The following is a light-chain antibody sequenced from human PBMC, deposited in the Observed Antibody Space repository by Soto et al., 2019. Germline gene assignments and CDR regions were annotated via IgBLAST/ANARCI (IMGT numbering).Light chain of an antibody. CDR1: QSISSY. J-gene: IGKJ4*01. V-gene: IGKV1-5*03. Sequence: DIQMTHSPSSLSASVGDRVTITCRASQSISSYLNWYQQKPGKAPKLLIYKASSLESAVPSRFSGSGSGTEFTLTISGLQPDDFATYYCQQYNSYPLTFGGGTKVDIK. CDR2: KAS. CDR3: QQYNSYPLT.